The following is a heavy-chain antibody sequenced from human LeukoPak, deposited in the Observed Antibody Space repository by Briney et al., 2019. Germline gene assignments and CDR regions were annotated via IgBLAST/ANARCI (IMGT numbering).Heavy chain of an antibody. Sequence: GGSLRLSCAASGFTFSNAWMSWVRQAPGKGLEWVGRIKSKTDGGTTDYAAPVKGRFTISRDDSKNTLYLQMNSLKTEDTAVYYCTTDPAEDHDFWRGYYSWGQGTPVTVSS. CDR2: IKSKTDGGTT. CDR1: GFTFSNAW. CDR3: TTDPAEDHDFWRGYYS. J-gene: IGHJ4*02. V-gene: IGHV3-15*01. D-gene: IGHD3-3*01.